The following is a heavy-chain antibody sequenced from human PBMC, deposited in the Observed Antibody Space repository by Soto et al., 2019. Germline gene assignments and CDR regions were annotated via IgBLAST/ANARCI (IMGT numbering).Heavy chain of an antibody. D-gene: IGHD1-1*01. Sequence: ASVKVSCKASGYDFTGYYMHWVRQAPAQGLEWMGWINPNSGGTNYAQKLQARVTMTRETSITTVYMEMSGLRSDDTAVYFCARANSGNLGXWGQGTLVTVSX. V-gene: IGHV1-2*02. CDR3: ARANSGNLGX. CDR2: INPNSGGT. CDR1: GYDFTGYY. J-gene: IGHJ4*02.